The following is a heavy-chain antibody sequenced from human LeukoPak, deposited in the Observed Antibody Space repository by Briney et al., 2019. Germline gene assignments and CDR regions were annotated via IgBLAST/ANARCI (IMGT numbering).Heavy chain of an antibody. CDR2: IYYSGST. D-gene: IGHD6-19*01. CDR3: ARSIRGYSSGWYYFDY. Sequence: SETLSLTCTVSGGSISPYYWSWIRQPPGKGLEWIGYIYYSGSTNYNPSLKSRVTISVDTSKNQFSVKLSSVTAADTAVYYCARSIRGYSSGWYYFDYWGQGTLITVSS. J-gene: IGHJ4*02. CDR1: GGSISPYY. V-gene: IGHV4-59*12.